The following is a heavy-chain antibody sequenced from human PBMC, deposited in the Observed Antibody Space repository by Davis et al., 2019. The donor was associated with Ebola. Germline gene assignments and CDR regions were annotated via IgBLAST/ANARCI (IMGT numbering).Heavy chain of an antibody. Sequence: ESLKISCAASGFTLSEYWMHWVRQAPGKGLMWVSQIASDGITVAYADSVRGRFTISSDNAKTTVYLQMAGLRAEDTALYYCTRSKWPYYFDSWGQGTLVTVSS. D-gene: IGHD5-12*01. CDR3: TRSKWPYYFDS. V-gene: IGHV3-74*03. CDR1: GFTLSEYW. CDR2: IASDGITV. J-gene: IGHJ4*02.